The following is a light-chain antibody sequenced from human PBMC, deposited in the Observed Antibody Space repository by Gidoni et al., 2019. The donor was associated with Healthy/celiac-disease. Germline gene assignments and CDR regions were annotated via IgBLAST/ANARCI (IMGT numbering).Light chain of an antibody. CDR2: AES. CDR3: QQSYSTLYT. Sequence: DIQMTQSPSSLSASVGDRVTITCRASQSISSYLNWYQQKPGKAPKLLIYAESSLQSGVPSRFCGSGSWTDFTLTISSLQPEDFATYYCQQSYSTLYTFGQGTKLEIK. CDR1: QSISSY. J-gene: IGKJ2*01. V-gene: IGKV1-39*01.